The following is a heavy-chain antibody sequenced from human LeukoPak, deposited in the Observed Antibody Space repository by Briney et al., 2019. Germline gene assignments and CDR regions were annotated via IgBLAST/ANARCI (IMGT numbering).Heavy chain of an antibody. CDR3: ARVPVRSYCTNGVCYSNWFDP. D-gene: IGHD2-8*01. Sequence: SETLSLTCAVSGGSIKSNNWWSWVRQPPGKGLEWIGEIYHSGSTNYNPSLKSRVTISVDKSKNQFSLKLSSVTAADTAVYYCARVPVRSYCTNGVCYSNWFDPWGQGTLVTVSS. J-gene: IGHJ5*02. V-gene: IGHV4-4*02. CDR1: GGSIKSNNW. CDR2: IYHSGST.